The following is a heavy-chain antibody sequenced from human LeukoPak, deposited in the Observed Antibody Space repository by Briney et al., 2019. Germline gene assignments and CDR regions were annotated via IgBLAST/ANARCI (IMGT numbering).Heavy chain of an antibody. J-gene: IGHJ4*02. D-gene: IGHD6-6*01. Sequence: PSETLSLTCTVSGGSVSSGSYYWSWIRQPPGKGLEWIGYIYDSGSTNYNPSLKSRVTISVDTSKNQFSLKLSSVTAADTAVYYCARLGSSWANYFDYWGQGTLVTVSS. CDR3: ARLGSSWANYFDY. V-gene: IGHV4-61*01. CDR2: IYDSGST. CDR1: GGSVSSGSYY.